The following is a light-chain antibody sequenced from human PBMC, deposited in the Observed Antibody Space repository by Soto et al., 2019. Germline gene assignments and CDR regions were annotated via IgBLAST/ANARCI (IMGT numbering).Light chain of an antibody. CDR3: SSYTSISTLYV. J-gene: IGLJ1*01. V-gene: IGLV2-14*01. CDR2: EVS. Sequence: QSVLTQPASVSGSPGQSITISCTGTNSDVGGYNYVSWYQQHPGKAPELMIYEVSHRPSGVSNRFSGSKSDNTASLTISGLQAEDEADYYCSSYTSISTLYVFGTGTTVT. CDR1: NSDVGGYNY.